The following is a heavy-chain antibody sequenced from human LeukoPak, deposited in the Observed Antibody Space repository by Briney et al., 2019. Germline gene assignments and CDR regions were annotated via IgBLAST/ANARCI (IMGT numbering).Heavy chain of an antibody. V-gene: IGHV4-38-2*02. Sequence: PSETLSLTCTVSGYSISGGYHWGWIRQPPGKGLEWIGSIYHSWSTYYNPSLKSRVTISVDTSKNQFSLKLRSVTAADTAVYYCARVVQSTDSSGFYLPEYFQHWGQGTLVTVSS. D-gene: IGHD3-22*01. CDR2: IYHSWST. CDR3: ARVVQSTDSSGFYLPEYFQH. J-gene: IGHJ1*01. CDR1: GYSISGGYH.